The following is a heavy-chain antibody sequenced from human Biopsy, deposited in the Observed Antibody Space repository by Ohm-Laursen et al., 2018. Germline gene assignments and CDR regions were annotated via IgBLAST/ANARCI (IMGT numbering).Heavy chain of an antibody. J-gene: IGHJ1*01. CDR3: ATKLAGYFHH. D-gene: IGHD3-10*01. V-gene: IGHV1-69*06. CDR2: NIPILGKG. Sequence: ASVKVSCKAPGGTFSNYGVNWVRQATGQGLEWLGGNIPILGKGNYAQKFQDRVTVTANTSTITATMELRSLLSDDTAVYYCATKLAGYFHHWGQGTLVIVSS. CDR1: GGTFSNYG.